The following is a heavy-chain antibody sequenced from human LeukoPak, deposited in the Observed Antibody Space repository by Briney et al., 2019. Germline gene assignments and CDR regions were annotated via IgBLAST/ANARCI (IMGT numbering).Heavy chain of an antibody. Sequence: SETLSLTRTVSGGSISTSNYYWGWIRQPPGKGLEWIGNIFYSGSTYYSPSLKSRVAISVDTSKNQFSLKLSSVTAADTAVYYCARQLGARGYNWFDPWGQGTLVTVSS. CDR2: IFYSGST. J-gene: IGHJ5*02. CDR3: ARQLGARGYNWFDP. CDR1: GGSISTSNYY. V-gene: IGHV4-39*01. D-gene: IGHD3-3*01.